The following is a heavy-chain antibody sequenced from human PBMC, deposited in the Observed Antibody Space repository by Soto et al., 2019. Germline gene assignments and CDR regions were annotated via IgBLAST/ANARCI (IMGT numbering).Heavy chain of an antibody. V-gene: IGHV3-30-3*01. CDR3: AREPRAGFDY. Sequence: QVQLVESGGGVVQPGRSLRLSCAASGFTFSSYAMHWVRQAPGKGLEWVAVISYDGSNKYYADSVQGRFTISRDNSKNTLYLQMNSLRAEDTAVYYCAREPRAGFDYWGQGTLVTVSS. D-gene: IGHD3-10*01. CDR1: GFTFSSYA. CDR2: ISYDGSNK. J-gene: IGHJ4*02.